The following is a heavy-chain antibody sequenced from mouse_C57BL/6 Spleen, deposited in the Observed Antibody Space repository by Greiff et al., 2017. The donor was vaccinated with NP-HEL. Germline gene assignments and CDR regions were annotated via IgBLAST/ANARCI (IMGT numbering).Heavy chain of an antibody. D-gene: IGHD2-4*01. CDR1: GYAFSSYW. CDR2: IYPGDGDT. J-gene: IGHJ1*03. Sequence: QVHVKQSGAELVKPGASVKISCKASGYAFSSYWMNWVKQRPGKGLEWIGQIYPGDGDTNYNGKFKGKATLTADKSSSTAYMQLSSLTSEDSAVYFCAREGLRRKYFDVWGTGTTVTVSS. CDR3: AREGLRRKYFDV. V-gene: IGHV1-80*01.